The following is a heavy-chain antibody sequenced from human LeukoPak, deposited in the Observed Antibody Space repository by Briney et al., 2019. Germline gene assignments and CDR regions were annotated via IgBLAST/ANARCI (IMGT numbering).Heavy chain of an antibody. Sequence: SDTLSLTCTVSGGPINSYYWNWIRQPAGKGLEWIGRIYTTGSTDYNPSLKSRVTMSLDMSKNQFSLRLTSVTAADTAVYYCARMMYFDSTGYYKDPYYFQYWGQGSLVTVSS. CDR1: GGPINSYY. D-gene: IGHD3-22*01. CDR3: ARMMYFDSTGYYKDPYYFQY. CDR2: IYTTGST. V-gene: IGHV4-4*07. J-gene: IGHJ4*02.